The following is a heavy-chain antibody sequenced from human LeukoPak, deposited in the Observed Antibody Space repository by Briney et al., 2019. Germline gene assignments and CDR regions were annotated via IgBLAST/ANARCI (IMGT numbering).Heavy chain of an antibody. D-gene: IGHD6-6*01. CDR1: GGSISSYY. CDR3: ARFEYSSSYWFDP. V-gene: IGHV4-34*01. J-gene: IGHJ5*02. CDR2: INHSGST. Sequence: SETLSLTCTVSGGSISSYYWSWIRQPPGKGLEWIGEINHSGSTNYNPSLKSRVTISVDTSKNQFSLKLSSVTAADTAVYYCARFEYSSSYWFDPWGQGTLVTVSS.